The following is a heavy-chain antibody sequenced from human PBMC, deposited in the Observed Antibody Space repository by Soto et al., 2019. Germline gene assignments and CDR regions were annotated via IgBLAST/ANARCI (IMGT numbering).Heavy chain of an antibody. D-gene: IGHD2-2*01. V-gene: IGHV4-39*07. CDR1: GGSISSSSSY. J-gene: IGHJ6*03. CDR3: ARCQLLSYYYYYYMDV. CDR2: INHSGST. Sequence: SETLSLTCTVSGGSISSSSSYWGWIRPPPGKGLEWIGEINHSGSTNYNPSLKSRVTISVDTSKNQFSLKLSSVTAADTAVYYCARCQLLSYYYYYYMDVWGKGTTVTGLL.